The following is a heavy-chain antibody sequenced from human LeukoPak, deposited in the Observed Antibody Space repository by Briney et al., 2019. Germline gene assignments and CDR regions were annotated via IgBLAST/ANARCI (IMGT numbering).Heavy chain of an antibody. CDR1: GFTFSSHE. CDR3: AREEVGGPAAYNWYFDL. CDR2: ISSSGSTI. D-gene: IGHD2-2*01. J-gene: IGHJ2*01. Sequence: PGGSLRLSCAASGFTFSSHEMNWVRQAPGKGLEWVSYISSSGSTIYYGDSAKGRFTISRDNAKNSLYLQMNSLRAEDTAVYYCAREEVGGPAAYNWYFDLWGRGTLVTVSS. V-gene: IGHV3-48*03.